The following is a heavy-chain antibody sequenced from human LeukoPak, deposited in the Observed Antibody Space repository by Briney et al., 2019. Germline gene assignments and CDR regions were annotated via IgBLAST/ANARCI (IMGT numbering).Heavy chain of an antibody. V-gene: IGHV3-30-3*01. J-gene: IGHJ4*02. D-gene: IGHD4-17*01. CDR3: AKGDYGDFRYYFDY. CDR1: GFTFSSYA. CDR2: ISYDGSNK. Sequence: GGSLRLSCAASGFTFSSYAMHWVRQAPGKGLEWVAVISYDGSNKYYADSVKGRFTISRDNSKNTLYLQMNSLRAEDTAVYYCAKGDYGDFRYYFDYWGQGTLVTVSS.